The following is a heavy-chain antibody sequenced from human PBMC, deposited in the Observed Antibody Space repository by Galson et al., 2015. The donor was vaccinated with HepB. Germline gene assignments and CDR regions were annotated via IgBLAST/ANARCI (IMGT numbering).Heavy chain of an antibody. Sequence: SLRLSCAASGFTFSSYAMHWVRQAPGKGLEWAAVISYDGSNKYYADSVKGRFTISRDNSKNTLYLQMNSLRAEDTAVYYCAGRYNWNYLGAFDIWGQGTMVTVSS. V-gene: IGHV3-30-3*01. J-gene: IGHJ3*02. CDR1: GFTFSSYA. CDR3: AGRYNWNYLGAFDI. CDR2: ISYDGSNK. D-gene: IGHD1-7*01.